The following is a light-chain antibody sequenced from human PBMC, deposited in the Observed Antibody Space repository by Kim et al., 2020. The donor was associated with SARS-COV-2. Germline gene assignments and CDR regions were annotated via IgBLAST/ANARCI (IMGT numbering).Light chain of an antibody. V-gene: IGKV2-30*01. J-gene: IGKJ5*01. CDR3: VQGLHPIT. Sequence: DVVMTQSPLSLPVTLGQPASISCRSSQSLVYSDGNTYLNWFQQRPGQSPRRLIYKVSNRDSGVPDRFSGSGSGTDFTLKISRVEAEDVGVYYCVQGLHPITFGQGTRLEIK. CDR1: QSLVYSDGNTY. CDR2: KVS.